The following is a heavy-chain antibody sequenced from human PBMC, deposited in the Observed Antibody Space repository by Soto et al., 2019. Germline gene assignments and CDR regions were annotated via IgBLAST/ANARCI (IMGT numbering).Heavy chain of an antibody. CDR3: ARALRRQDSKQFDY. CDR1: GFTFSSYA. J-gene: IGHJ4*02. D-gene: IGHD4-4*01. Sequence: GGSLRLSCAASGFTFSSYAMHWVRQAPGKGLEWVAVISYDGSNKYYADSVKGRFTISRDNSKNTLYLQMNGLRAEDTAVYYCARALRRQDSKQFDYWGQGTLVTVSS. CDR2: ISYDGSNK. V-gene: IGHV3-30-3*01.